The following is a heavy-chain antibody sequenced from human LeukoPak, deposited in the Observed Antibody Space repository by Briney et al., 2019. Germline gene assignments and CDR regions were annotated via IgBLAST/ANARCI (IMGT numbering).Heavy chain of an antibody. CDR3: ARSVDTAMATY. Sequence: GASVKVSCKASGGTFSSYAISWVRQAPGQGLEWMGIINPSGGITSYAQKFQGRVTMTRDTSTSTVYMELSSLRSEDTAMYYCARSVDTAMATYWGQGTLVTVSS. D-gene: IGHD5-18*01. CDR1: GGTFSSYA. J-gene: IGHJ4*02. CDR2: INPSGGIT. V-gene: IGHV1-46*01.